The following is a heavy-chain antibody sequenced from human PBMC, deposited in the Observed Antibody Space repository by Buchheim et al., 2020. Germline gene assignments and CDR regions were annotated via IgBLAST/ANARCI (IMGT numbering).Heavy chain of an antibody. J-gene: IGHJ5*02. D-gene: IGHD3-10*01. CDR1: GFTFSSYA. V-gene: IGHV3-30*18. CDR2: ISYDGNKK. CDR3: AKDRASGSGDFTRWFDP. Sequence: QVQLVESGGGVVQPGESLRLSCSASGFTFSSYAMHWVRQSPVTGLEWVAVISYDGNKKYYLDSVKGRFAISRDNSKNTVYLQMNSLRPEDTAMYYCAKDRASGSGDFTRWFDPWGRGTL.